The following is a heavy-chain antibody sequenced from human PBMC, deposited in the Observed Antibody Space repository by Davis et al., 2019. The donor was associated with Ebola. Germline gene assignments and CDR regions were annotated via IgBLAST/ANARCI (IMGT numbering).Heavy chain of an antibody. CDR1: GFVFRNYV. V-gene: IGHV3-69-1*01. J-gene: IGHJ6*02. CDR2: LGTSADT. Sequence: GESLKISCAASGFVFRNYVMSWVRQAPGKGLEWVSTLGTSADTYYADSVKGRFTISRDNAKNSLYLQMNSLRAEDTAVYYCASGYYGMDVWGQGTTVTVSS. CDR3: ASGYYGMDV.